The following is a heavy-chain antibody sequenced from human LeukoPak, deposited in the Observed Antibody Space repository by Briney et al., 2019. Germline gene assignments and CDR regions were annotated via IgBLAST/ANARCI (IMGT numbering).Heavy chain of an antibody. CDR2: ISGSAFST. CDR1: GFTFSISA. J-gene: IGHJ1*01. D-gene: IGHD3-10*01. V-gene: IGHV3-23*01. Sequence: SGGSLRLSCAASGFTFSISAMNWVRQTPEKGLEWVAGISGSAFSTYYADSVKGRFTISRDNSRNTLYLQMTSLRAEDTAVYYCAKEMITMVRGVTITKYFQHWGQGSLVTVSS. CDR3: AKEMITMVRGVTITKYFQH.